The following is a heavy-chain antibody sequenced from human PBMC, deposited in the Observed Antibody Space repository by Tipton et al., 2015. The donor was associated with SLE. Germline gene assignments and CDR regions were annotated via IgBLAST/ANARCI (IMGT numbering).Heavy chain of an antibody. V-gene: IGHV4-38-2*01. CDR3: ARRPYYYGSGSYYNPFDH. Sequence: TLSLTCAVSGYSISSGYYWGWIRQPPGKGLEWIGEINHSGRTNYNPSLKSRVTISVDTSKNQFSLKLSSVTAADTAVYYCARRPYYYGSGSYYNPFDHWGQGTPVTVSS. CDR2: INHSGRT. J-gene: IGHJ4*02. CDR1: GYSISSGYY. D-gene: IGHD3-10*01.